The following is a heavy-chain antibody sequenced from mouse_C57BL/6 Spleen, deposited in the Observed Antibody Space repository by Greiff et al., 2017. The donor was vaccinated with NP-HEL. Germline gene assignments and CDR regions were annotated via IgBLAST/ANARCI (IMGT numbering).Heavy chain of an antibody. D-gene: IGHD1-1*01. V-gene: IGHV1-19*01. J-gene: IGHJ2*01. CDR2: INPYNGGT. CDR1: GYTFTDYY. Sequence: EVQLQQSGPVLVKPGASVKMSCKASGYTFTDYYMNWVKQSHGKSLEWIGVINPYNGGTSYNQKFKCKATLTVDKSSSTAYMELNSLTSEDSAVYYCAREDGSSWFDYWGQGTTLTVSS. CDR3: AREDGSSWFDY.